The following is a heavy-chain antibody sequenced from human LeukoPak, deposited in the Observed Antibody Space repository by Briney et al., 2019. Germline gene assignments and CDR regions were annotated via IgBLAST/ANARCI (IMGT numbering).Heavy chain of an antibody. V-gene: IGHV3-23*01. CDR3: AKDLGVTGYYYYYMDV. D-gene: IGHD4-11*01. CDR2: ISGSGGST. Sequence: PGGSLRLSCAASGFTFSSYAMSWVRQAPGKGLEWVSAISGSGGSTYYEDSVKGRFTISRDNSKNTLYLQMNSLRAEDTAVYYCAKDLGVTGYYYYYMDVWGKGTTVTVSS. J-gene: IGHJ6*03. CDR1: GFTFSSYA.